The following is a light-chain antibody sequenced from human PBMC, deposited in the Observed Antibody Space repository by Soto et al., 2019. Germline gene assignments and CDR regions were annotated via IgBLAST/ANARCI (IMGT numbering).Light chain of an antibody. CDR1: QSVTNY. Sequence: EIFLTQSPDTLSLSPGERATLSCRASQSVTNYIAWYQQRPRQAPRLLIYDASNRATGVPARFSGSGSGTDFTLTISDLEPADFGLYYCQQRLNWPPGFGQGTKVDIK. J-gene: IGKJ1*01. CDR2: DAS. CDR3: QQRLNWPPG. V-gene: IGKV3-11*01.